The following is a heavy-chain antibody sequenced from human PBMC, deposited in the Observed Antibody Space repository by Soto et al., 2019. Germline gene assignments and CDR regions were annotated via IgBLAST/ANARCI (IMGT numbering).Heavy chain of an antibody. J-gene: IGHJ5*02. Sequence: GGSLRLSCAASGFTVSSNYMSWGRQAPGKGLEWVSVIYSGGSTYYADSVKGRFTISRDNSKNTLYLQMNSLRAEDTAVYYCAKDGDRFLEWLSPYNWFDPWGQGTLVTVSS. V-gene: IGHV3-66*01. CDR1: GFTVSSNY. D-gene: IGHD3-3*01. CDR3: AKDGDRFLEWLSPYNWFDP. CDR2: IYSGGST.